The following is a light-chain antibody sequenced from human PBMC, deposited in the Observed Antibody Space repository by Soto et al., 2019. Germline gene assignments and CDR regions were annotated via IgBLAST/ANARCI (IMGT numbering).Light chain of an antibody. CDR1: QSVSSN. CDR2: GAS. CDR3: QQYNNWPPIT. J-gene: IGKJ3*01. Sequence: IVMTQSPATLSVSPGERATLSCRASQSVSSNLAWYQQQPGQAPRLLIYGASTRATGIPARFSGSGSGTDFTLTISSLQSEDFAVYYCQQYNNWPPITFGPGTKVDIK. V-gene: IGKV3-15*01.